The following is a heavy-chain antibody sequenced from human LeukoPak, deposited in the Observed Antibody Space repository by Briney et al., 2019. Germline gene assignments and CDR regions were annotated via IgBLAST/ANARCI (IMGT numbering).Heavy chain of an antibody. D-gene: IGHD6-19*01. CDR3: AKDRGSGWYRFVY. Sequence: PGGSLRLSCAASGFTFITYAMSWVRQASGRWLEWVSGISGSGGNTYYAGSVKGRFTISRDNSKNTLYLQMNSLRAEDTAVYYCAKDRGSGWYRFVYWSQGTLVTVSS. CDR2: ISGSGGNT. CDR1: GFTFITYA. J-gene: IGHJ4*02. V-gene: IGHV3-23*01.